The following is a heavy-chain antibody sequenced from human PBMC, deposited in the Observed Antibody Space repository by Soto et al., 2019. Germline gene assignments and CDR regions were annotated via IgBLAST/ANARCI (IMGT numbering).Heavy chain of an antibody. D-gene: IGHD4-17*01. CDR1: GGTFSSYA. CDR2: IIPIFGTA. Sequence: QVQLVQSGAEVKKPGSSVKVSCKTSGGTFSSYAINWVRQAPGQGLEWMGGIIPIFGTANYAKKFQGRITLTADKSPNTAYMELRSLRSDDTAVYYCASSPPPTVTMYPRYFDLWGRGTLVTVAS. CDR3: ASSPPPTVTMYPRYFDL. V-gene: IGHV1-69*14. J-gene: IGHJ2*01.